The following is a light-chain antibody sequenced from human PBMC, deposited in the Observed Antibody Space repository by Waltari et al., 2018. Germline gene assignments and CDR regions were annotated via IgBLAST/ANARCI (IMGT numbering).Light chain of an antibody. CDR1: RSNIGSNT. V-gene: IGLV1-44*01. Sequence: QSVLAQPPSASGTPGLKIAISCSGSRSNIGSNTVNWYQHLPGTAPRLLLWSNKQRPAGVPDRFSGSESGTSASLAISGLQSEDEADYYCAVWDDSLNVPVFGTGTKVTVL. CDR3: AVWDDSLNVPV. CDR2: SNK. J-gene: IGLJ1*01.